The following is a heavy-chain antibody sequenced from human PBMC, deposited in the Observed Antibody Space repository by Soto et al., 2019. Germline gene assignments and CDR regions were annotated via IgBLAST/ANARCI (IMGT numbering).Heavy chain of an antibody. CDR3: ARDLPFDY. V-gene: IGHV4-59*01. CDR2: IYYSGST. J-gene: IGHJ4*02. Sequence: PSEILSLTCTVSGGSISSYYWSWIRQPPGKGLEWIGYIYYSGSTNYNPSLKSRVTISVDTPKNQFSLKLSSVTAADTAVYYCARDLPFDYWGQGTLVTVSS. CDR1: GGSISSYY.